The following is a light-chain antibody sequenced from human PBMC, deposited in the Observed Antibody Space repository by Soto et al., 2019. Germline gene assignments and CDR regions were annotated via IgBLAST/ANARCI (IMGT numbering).Light chain of an antibody. CDR1: QSVNTN. Sequence: TLMTQSPATLSVSPGERATLSCRASQSVNTNLAWYQQKLGQAPRVLIYGASTRATGIPARFTGSGSGTEFILTITSLQSEDSAVYYWQEYNTWPWTFGQGTKVEFK. CDR2: GAS. V-gene: IGKV3-15*01. CDR3: QEYNTWPWT. J-gene: IGKJ1*01.